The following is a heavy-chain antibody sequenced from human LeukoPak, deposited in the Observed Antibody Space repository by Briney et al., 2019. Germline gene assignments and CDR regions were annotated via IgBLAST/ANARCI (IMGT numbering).Heavy chain of an antibody. J-gene: IGHJ4*02. Sequence: GGSLRLSCAASGFRFNTYWMSWVRQAPGKGLEWVANIKQDGNEKYYADSVKGRFTISRDNGRNSLDLQMNSLRADDTAVYYCARDTLGEGEDANYAVYYFDYWGQGTVVTVSS. D-gene: IGHD4/OR15-4a*01. CDR1: GFRFNTYW. CDR2: IKQDGNEK. CDR3: ARDTLGEGEDANYAVYYFDY. V-gene: IGHV3-7*01.